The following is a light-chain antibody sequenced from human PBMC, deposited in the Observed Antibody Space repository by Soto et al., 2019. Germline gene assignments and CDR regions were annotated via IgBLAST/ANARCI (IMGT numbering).Light chain of an antibody. V-gene: IGKV1-8*01. J-gene: IGKJ2*03. CDR3: QQYYGFPYS. CDR2: AAS. CDR1: QGISSY. Sequence: AIRMTQSPSSFSASTGDRVTITCRASQGISSYLAWYQQEPGKAPKLLIYAASSLQSGLPSRFSGSGSGTDFTLTISCLQSEYFATYYCQQYYGFPYSFGQGTKLEIK.